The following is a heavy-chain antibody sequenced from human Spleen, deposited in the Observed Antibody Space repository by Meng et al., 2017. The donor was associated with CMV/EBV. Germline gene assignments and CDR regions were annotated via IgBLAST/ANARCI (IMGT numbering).Heavy chain of an antibody. V-gene: IGHV1-69*05. CDR3: AREAWDRTGTGENYYYYGMDV. D-gene: IGHD1-7*01. CDR1: GGTFSSYA. Sequence: SVKVSCKASGGTFSSYAISWVRQAPGQGLEWMGGIIPIFGTANYAQKFQGRVTITTDESTSTAYMELSSLRSEDTAVYYCAREAWDRTGTGENYYYYGMDVWGQGTTVTVSS. CDR2: IIPIFGTA. J-gene: IGHJ6*02.